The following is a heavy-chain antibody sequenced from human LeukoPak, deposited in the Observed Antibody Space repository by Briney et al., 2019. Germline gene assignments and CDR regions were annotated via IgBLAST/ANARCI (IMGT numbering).Heavy chain of an antibody. Sequence: GGSLRLSCAASGFTFSSYSMNWVRQAPGKGLEWVSSISSSSSYIYYADSVKGRFTISRDNAKNSLYLQMNSLRAEDTAVYYCARVCGVGYCSSTSCHPFEYFDYWGQGTLVTVSS. CDR2: ISSSSSYI. D-gene: IGHD2-2*01. V-gene: IGHV3-21*01. J-gene: IGHJ4*02. CDR1: GFTFSSYS. CDR3: ARVCGVGYCSSTSCHPFEYFDY.